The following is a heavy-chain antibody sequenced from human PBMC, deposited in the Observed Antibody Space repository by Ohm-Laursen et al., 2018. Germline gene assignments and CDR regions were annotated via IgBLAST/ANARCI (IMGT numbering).Heavy chain of an antibody. J-gene: IGHJ6*02. CDR2: ISWNSGSI. V-gene: IGHV3-9*01. Sequence: SLRLSCAASGFTFDDYAMHWVRQAPGKGLEWVSGISWNSGSIGYADSVKGRFTISRDNAKNSLYLQMNSLRAEDTAVYYCARDRATMDVWGQGTTVTVSS. CDR3: ARDRATMDV. CDR1: GFTFDDYA.